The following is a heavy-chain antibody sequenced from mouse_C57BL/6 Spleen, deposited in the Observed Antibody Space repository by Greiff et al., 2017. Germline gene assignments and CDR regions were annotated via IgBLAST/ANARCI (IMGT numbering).Heavy chain of an antibody. Sequence: QVQLKQPGAELVRPGSSVKLSCKASGYTFTSYWMHWVKQRPIQGLEWIGNIDPSDSETHYNQKFKDKATLTVDKSSSTAYMQLSSLTSEDAAVYYCARSDDYRFAYWGQGTLVTVSA. CDR1: GYTFTSYW. D-gene: IGHD2-4*01. CDR3: ARSDDYRFAY. CDR2: IDPSDSET. V-gene: IGHV1-52*01. J-gene: IGHJ3*01.